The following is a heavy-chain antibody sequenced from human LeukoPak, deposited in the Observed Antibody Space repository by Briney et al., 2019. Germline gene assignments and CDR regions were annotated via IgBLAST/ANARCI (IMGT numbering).Heavy chain of an antibody. Sequence: SETLSLTCTVSGGSISSSSYYWGWIRQPPGKGLEWIGSIYYSGSTYYNPSLKSRVTISVDTSKNQFSLKLSSVTAADTAVYYCARECRYCSGGSPFDYWGQGTLVTVSS. V-gene: IGHV4-39*07. CDR1: GGSISSSSYY. CDR3: ARECRYCSGGSPFDY. D-gene: IGHD2-15*01. J-gene: IGHJ4*02. CDR2: IYYSGST.